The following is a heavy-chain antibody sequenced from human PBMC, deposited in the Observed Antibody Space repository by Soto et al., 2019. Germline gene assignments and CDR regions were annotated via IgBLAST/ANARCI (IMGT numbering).Heavy chain of an antibody. V-gene: IGHV4-39*01. D-gene: IGHD6-13*01. J-gene: IGHJ4*02. Sequence: SETLSLTCTVSGGAVSNSQYFWVWLRQPPGKGLEWIGTISHSGSANYNPSLNSPVTISVDKSRNQFSLKLTSVTAADTAVYYCVLYSSSWYGFDYWGQGTLVTVSS. CDR1: GGAVSNSQYF. CDR2: ISHSGSA. CDR3: VLYSSSWYGFDY.